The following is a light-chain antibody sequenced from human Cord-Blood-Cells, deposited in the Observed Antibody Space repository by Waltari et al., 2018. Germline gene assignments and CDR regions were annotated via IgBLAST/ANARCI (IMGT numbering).Light chain of an antibody. V-gene: IGKV1-5*03. CDR2: KAS. J-gene: IGKJ1*01. Sequence: DIQMTQSPPTLSASVGDRVTITCRASQSISSWLAWYQQNPGKAPKLLIYKASSLESGVPSRSSGSGSGTEFTLTISSLQPDDFATYYCQQYNSYPWTFGQGTKVEIK. CDR3: QQYNSYPWT. CDR1: QSISSW.